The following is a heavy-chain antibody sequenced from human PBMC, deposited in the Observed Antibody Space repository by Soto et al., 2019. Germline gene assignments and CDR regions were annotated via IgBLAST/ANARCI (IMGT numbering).Heavy chain of an antibody. CDR1: GFTFDDYA. CDR3: AEDSSFTILARRLDY. V-gene: IGHV3-9*01. CDR2: ISWNSGSI. D-gene: IGHD3-9*01. Sequence: GGSLRLSCAASGFTFDDYAMHWVRQAPGKGLEWVSGISWNSGSIGYADSVKGRFTISRDNAKNSLYLQMNSLRAEDTALYYCAEDSSFTILARRLDYWGQGTLVTVSS. J-gene: IGHJ4*02.